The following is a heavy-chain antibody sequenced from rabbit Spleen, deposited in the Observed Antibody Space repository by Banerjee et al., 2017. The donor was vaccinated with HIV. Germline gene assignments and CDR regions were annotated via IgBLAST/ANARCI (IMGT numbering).Heavy chain of an antibody. V-gene: IGHV1S45*01. CDR1: GVSFNDKDV. CDR3: ARDAGTSFSTYGMDL. D-gene: IGHD8-1*01. Sequence: QEQLEESGGGLVKPEGSLTLTCKASGVSFNDKDVMCWVRQAPGKGLEWIGCINTATAKGVYATWAKGRFTISRTSSTTVTLQMTSLTAADTATYFCARDAGTSFSTYGMDLWGQGTLVTVS. CDR2: INTATAKG. J-gene: IGHJ6*01.